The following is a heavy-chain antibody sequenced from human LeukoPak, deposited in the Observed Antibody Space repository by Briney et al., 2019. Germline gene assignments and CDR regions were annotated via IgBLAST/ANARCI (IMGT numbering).Heavy chain of an antibody. CDR3: AKDLGLTGALDY. CDR2: ISGGVAST. D-gene: IGHD1-20*01. J-gene: IGHJ4*02. Sequence: PGGSLRLSCAASGFTFSRYGMSWVRQAPGKGLEWVATISGGVASTYYADSVKGRFTISRDNSKNTLYLQMNSLRAEDTAVYYCAKDLGLTGALDYWGQGTLVTVSS. V-gene: IGHV3-23*01. CDR1: GFTFSRYG.